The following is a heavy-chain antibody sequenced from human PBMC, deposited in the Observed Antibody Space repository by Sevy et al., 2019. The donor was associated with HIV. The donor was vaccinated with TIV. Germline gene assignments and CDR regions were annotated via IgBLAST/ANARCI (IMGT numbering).Heavy chain of an antibody. J-gene: IGHJ6*02. CDR2: IRQDGSEK. CDR3: AKSYFGSGTRYGMDL. CDR1: GFTFRNFW. V-gene: IGHV3-7*01. D-gene: IGHD3-10*01. Sequence: GGSLRLSCAVSGFTFRNFWMSWVRQAPGKGLEWVANIRQDGSEKYYVDSVRGRLTISRDNAKNSLFRQLNSLRADATAIYYCAKSYFGSGTRYGMDLWGRGTTVTVSS.